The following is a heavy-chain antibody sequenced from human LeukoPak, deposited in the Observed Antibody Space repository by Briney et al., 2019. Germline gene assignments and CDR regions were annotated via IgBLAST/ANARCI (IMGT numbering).Heavy chain of an antibody. J-gene: IGHJ6*03. D-gene: IGHD6-13*01. CDR1: GFTFSSYG. V-gene: IGHV3-23*01. CDR3: ARDAFVAADYYYYYMDV. CDR2: ISGSGGST. Sequence: GGSLRLSCAASGFTFSSYGMSWVRQAPGKGLEWVSAISGSGGSTYYADSVKGRFTISRDNAKNSLYLQMNSLRAEDTAVYYCARDAFVAADYYYYYMDVWGKGTTVTVSS.